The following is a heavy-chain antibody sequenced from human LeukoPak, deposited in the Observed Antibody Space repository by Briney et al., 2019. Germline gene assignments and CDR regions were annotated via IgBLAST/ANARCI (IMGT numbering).Heavy chain of an antibody. V-gene: IGHV1-2*02. CDR3: ARWRVPAAIEDY. CDR1: GYTFTGYY. D-gene: IGHD2-2*02. Sequence: ASVKVSCKASGYTFTGYYMHWVRQAPGQRLEWMGWINPNSGGTNYAQKFQGRVTMTRDTSISTAYMELSRLRSDDTAVYYCARWRVPAAIEDYWGQGTLVTVSS. CDR2: INPNSGGT. J-gene: IGHJ4*02.